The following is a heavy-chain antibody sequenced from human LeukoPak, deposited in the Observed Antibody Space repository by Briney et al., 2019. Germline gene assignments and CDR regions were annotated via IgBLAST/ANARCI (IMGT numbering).Heavy chain of an antibody. CDR3: ARGRSWFDP. V-gene: IGHV4-61*01. J-gene: IGHJ5*02. CDR2: IYYSGST. CDR1: GDSVRTNNYY. Sequence: SETLSLTCTVSGDSVRTNNYYWSWIRQPPGKGLEWIGYIYYSGSTNYNPSLKSRVTISVDTSKNQFSLKLSSVTAADTAVYYCARGRSWFDPWGQGTLVTVSS.